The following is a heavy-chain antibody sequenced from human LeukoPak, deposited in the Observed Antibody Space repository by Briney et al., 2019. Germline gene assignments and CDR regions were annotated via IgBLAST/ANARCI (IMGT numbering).Heavy chain of an antibody. D-gene: IGHD2-15*01. J-gene: IGHJ4*02. CDR1: GGSISSSNW. CDR3: ARHPQEDIVVVVAATGFDY. CDR2: IYHSGST. Sequence: SGTLSLTCAVSGGSISSSNWWSWVRQPPGQGLEWIGEIYHSGSTNYNPSLKSRVTISVDTSKNQFSLKLSSVTAADTAVYYCARHPQEDIVVVVAATGFDYWGQGTLVTVSS. V-gene: IGHV4-4*02.